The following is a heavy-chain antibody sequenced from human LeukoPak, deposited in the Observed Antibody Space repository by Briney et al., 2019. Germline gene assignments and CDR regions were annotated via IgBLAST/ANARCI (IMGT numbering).Heavy chain of an antibody. CDR1: GGSISSYY. D-gene: IGHD6-6*01. J-gene: IGHJ6*02. V-gene: IGHV4-59*01. CDR2: IYYSGST. CDR3: ARDRRLYSSSSSYYYYGMDV. Sequence: SETLSLTCTVSGGSISSYYWSWIRQPPGKGLEWIGYIYYSGSTNYNPSLKSRVTISVDTSKNQFSLKLSSVTAADTAVYYCARDRRLYSSSSSYYYYGMDVWGQGTTVTVSS.